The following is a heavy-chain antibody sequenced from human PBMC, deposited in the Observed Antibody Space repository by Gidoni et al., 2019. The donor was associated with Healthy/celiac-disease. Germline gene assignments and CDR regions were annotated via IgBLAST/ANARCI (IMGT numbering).Heavy chain of an antibody. J-gene: IGHJ5*02. Sequence: QLQLQESGPGLVKPSETLSLTCTVSGGSISSSSYYWGWIRQPPGKGLEWIGSIYYSGSTYYNPSLKSRVTISVDTSKNQFSLKLSSVTAADTAVYYCARLTPTKTFDPWGQGTLVTVSS. D-gene: IGHD3-9*01. CDR1: GGSISSSSYY. V-gene: IGHV4-39*01. CDR2: IYYSGST. CDR3: ARLTPTKTFDP.